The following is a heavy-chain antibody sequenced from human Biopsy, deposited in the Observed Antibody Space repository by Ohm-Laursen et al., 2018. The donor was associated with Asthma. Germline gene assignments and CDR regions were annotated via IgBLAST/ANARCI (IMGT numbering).Heavy chain of an antibody. CDR3: ARTFHFWSPYHAEHYQL. D-gene: IGHD3-3*02. V-gene: IGHV3-30*03. CDR1: GFSFGSYG. J-gene: IGHJ1*01. CDR2: MSFDGRQT. Sequence: SLRLSCSASGFSFGSYGMHWVRQAPGKGLEWLAVMSFDGRQTYYADSVKGRFTISRDNAKSSLYLQMNSLRAEDTAVYYCARTFHFWSPYHAEHYQLWGQGTLVTVSS.